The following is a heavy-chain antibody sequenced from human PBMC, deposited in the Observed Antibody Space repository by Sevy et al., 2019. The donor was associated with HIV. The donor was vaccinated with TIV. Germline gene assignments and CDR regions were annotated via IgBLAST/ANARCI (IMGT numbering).Heavy chain of an antibody. V-gene: IGHV4-34*01. Sequence: SENLSLTCAVYGGSFSGYYWSWIRQPPGKGLEWIGEINHSGSTNYNPSLKSRVTISVDTSKNQFSLKLSSVTAADTAVYYCARGNASKYFQHWGQGTLVTVSS. CDR3: ARGNASKYFQH. CDR2: INHSGST. CDR1: GGSFSGYY. D-gene: IGHD6-6*01. J-gene: IGHJ1*01.